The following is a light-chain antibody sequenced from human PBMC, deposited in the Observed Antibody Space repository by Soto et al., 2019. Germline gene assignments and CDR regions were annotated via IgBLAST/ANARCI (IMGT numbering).Light chain of an antibody. J-gene: IGKJ1*01. CDR3: QQYDNLPPTWT. V-gene: IGKV1-33*01. Sequence: DIQMTQSPSSLSASVGNRVTITCQASQDIATYLNWYQQKPGKAPNLLIYDASNLETGVPSRFSGGGSGTHFTFTISNLQPEDIATYYCQQYDNLPPTWTFDQGTKVEIE. CDR1: QDIATY. CDR2: DAS.